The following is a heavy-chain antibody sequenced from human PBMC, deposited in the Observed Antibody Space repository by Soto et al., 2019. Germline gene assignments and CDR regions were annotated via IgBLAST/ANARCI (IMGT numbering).Heavy chain of an antibody. Sequence: GGSLRLSCAASGFTFSSYWMSWVRQAPGKGLEWVANIKQDGSEKYYVDSVKGRFTISRDNAKNSLYLQMNSLRAEDTAVYYCARSVRSGSFPYYYYAMDVWGQGTTVSVSS. V-gene: IGHV3-7*02. J-gene: IGHJ6*02. CDR1: GFTFSSYW. D-gene: IGHD3-10*01. CDR3: ARSVRSGSFPYYYYAMDV. CDR2: IKQDGSEK.